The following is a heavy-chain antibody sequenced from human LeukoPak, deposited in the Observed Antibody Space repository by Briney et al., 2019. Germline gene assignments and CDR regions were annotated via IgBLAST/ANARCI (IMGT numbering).Heavy chain of an antibody. J-gene: IGHJ4*02. Sequence: GGSLRLSCAASGFTFSSYAMSWVRQAPGKGLEWVSAISGSGSSTYYADSVKGRFTISRDNSKNTLYLQVNSLRAEDTAVYYCAKARHYDFWSGEGNFDYWAREPWSPSPQ. CDR3: AKARHYDFWSGEGNFDY. V-gene: IGHV3-23*01. CDR1: GFTFSSYA. CDR2: ISGSGSST. D-gene: IGHD3-3*01.